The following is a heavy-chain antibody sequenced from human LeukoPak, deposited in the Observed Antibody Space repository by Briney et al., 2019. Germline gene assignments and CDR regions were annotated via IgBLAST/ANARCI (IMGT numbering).Heavy chain of an antibody. J-gene: IGHJ4*02. CDR2: ISGSGGST. Sequence: GGSLRLSCAASGFTFSSYAMSWVRQAPGKGLVWVSAISGSGGSTYYADSVKGRFTISRDNSKNTLYLQMNSLRAEDTAVYYCAKDAQGAMVRGVPLYYFDYWGQGTLVTVSS. CDR3: AKDAQGAMVRGVPLYYFDY. D-gene: IGHD3-10*01. CDR1: GFTFSSYA. V-gene: IGHV3-23*01.